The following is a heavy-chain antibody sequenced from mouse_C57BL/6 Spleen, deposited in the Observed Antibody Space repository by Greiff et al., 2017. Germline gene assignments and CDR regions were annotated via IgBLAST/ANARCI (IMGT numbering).Heavy chain of an antibody. CDR1: GFTFSSYT. CDR2: ISGGGGNT. CDR3: ARQDYGSSYLYAMDY. Sequence: DVMLVESGGGLVKPGGSLKLSCAASGFTFSSYTMSWVRQTPEKRLEWVATISGGGGNTYYPDSVKGRFTISRDNAKNTLYLQMSSLRSEDTALYYCARQDYGSSYLYAMDYWGQGTSVTVSS. V-gene: IGHV5-9*01. D-gene: IGHD1-1*01. J-gene: IGHJ4*01.